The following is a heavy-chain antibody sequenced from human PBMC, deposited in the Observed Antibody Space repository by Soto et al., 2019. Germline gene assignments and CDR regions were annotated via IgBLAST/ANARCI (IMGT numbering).Heavy chain of an antibody. D-gene: IGHD3-10*01. J-gene: IGHJ4*02. Sequence: QLQLQESGPGLVKPSETLSLTCTVSGGSISSSSYYWGWIRQPPGKGLEWIGSIYYSGSTYYNPSLKSRVTISVDTPKSQFSLKLSSVTAADTAVYYCARRPTMATEVGDYWGQGTLVTVSS. CDR2: IYYSGST. CDR3: ARRPTMATEVGDY. CDR1: GGSISSSSYY. V-gene: IGHV4-39*01.